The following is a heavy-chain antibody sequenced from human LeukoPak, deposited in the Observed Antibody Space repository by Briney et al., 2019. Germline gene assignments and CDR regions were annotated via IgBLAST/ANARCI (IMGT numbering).Heavy chain of an antibody. D-gene: IGHD3-22*01. Sequence: ASVKVSCKVSGYTLTELSMHWVRQAPGKGREWMGGFDPEDGETIYAQKFQGRVTMTEDTSTDTAYMELSSLRSEDTAVYYCATDWISGYYVFDYWGQGTLVTVSS. V-gene: IGHV1-24*01. CDR1: GYTLTELS. J-gene: IGHJ4*02. CDR2: FDPEDGET. CDR3: ATDWISGYYVFDY.